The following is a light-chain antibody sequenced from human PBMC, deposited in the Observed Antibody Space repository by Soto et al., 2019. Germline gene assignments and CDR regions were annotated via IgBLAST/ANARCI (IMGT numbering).Light chain of an antibody. CDR3: KPYNSYEEA. V-gene: IGKV1-5*03. Sequence: DIQMTQSPSTLSGSVGDRVTITCRASQTISSWLAWYQQKPGKAPKLLIYKASTLKSGVPSRFSGSGSGTELSVSISSLQPDDFATYYCKPYNSYEEAYGQGTKV. CDR2: KAS. CDR1: QTISSW. J-gene: IGKJ1*01.